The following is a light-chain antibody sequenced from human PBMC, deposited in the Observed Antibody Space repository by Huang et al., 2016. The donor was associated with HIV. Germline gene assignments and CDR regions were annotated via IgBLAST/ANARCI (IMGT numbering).Light chain of an antibody. V-gene: IGKV3-15*01. Sequence: EIVMTQSPATLSLSPGERATLSCRASQSVNSKLAWYQQKPGQAPRLLIYGASTRATGVPGRFSGSGSGTEFTLTISSLQSEDFAVYYCQQYSKLPPNTFGQGTKLESK. CDR1: QSVNSK. CDR2: GAS. CDR3: QQYSKLPPNT. J-gene: IGKJ2*01.